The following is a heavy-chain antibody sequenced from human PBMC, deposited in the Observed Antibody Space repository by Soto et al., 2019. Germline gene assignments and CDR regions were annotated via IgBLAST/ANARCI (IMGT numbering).Heavy chain of an antibody. J-gene: IGHJ6*02. CDR3: AKAGPPAVAGMTYYYYGMDV. V-gene: IGHV3-23*01. D-gene: IGHD6-19*01. CDR2: ITGSGGST. CDR1: GFTFNNYA. Sequence: EVQLLESGGGLVQPGGSLRLSCAVSGFTFNNYAMTWVRQAPGKGLEWISIITGSGGSTYYADSVKGRFTISRDNSKNTLYLQMNSMRAEDTAVYYCAKAGPPAVAGMTYYYYGMDVWGQGTTVNVSS.